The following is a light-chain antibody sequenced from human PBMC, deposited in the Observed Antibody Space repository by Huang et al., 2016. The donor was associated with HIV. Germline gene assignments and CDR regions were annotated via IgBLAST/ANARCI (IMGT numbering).Light chain of an antibody. CDR2: DAS. V-gene: IGKV3-11*01. J-gene: IGKJ2*01. CDR1: QSVSSY. CDR3: QQRSNWPRMYT. Sequence: EIVLTQSPATLSLSPGERATPSCRASQSVSSYLAWYQQKPGQAPRLLIYDASSRATGIPARFSGSGSGTDFTLTISSLEPEDFAVYYCQQRSNWPRMYTFGQGTKLEIK.